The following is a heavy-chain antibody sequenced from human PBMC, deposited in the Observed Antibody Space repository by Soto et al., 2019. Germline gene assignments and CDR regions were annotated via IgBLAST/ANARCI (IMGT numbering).Heavy chain of an antibody. D-gene: IGHD3-10*01. CDR1: GGSISSYY. CDR2: IYTSGST. CDR3: ARDRPIYYYGSGSYYNVHWFDP. V-gene: IGHV4-4*07. Sequence: SETLSLTCTVPGGSISSYYWSWIRQPAGKGLEWIGRIYTSGSTNYNPSLKSRVTMSVDTSKNQFSLKLSSVTAADTAVYYCARDRPIYYYGSGSYYNVHWFDPWGQGTLVTVSS. J-gene: IGHJ5*02.